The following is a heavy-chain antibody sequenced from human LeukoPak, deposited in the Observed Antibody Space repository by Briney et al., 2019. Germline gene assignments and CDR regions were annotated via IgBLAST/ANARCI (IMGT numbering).Heavy chain of an antibody. CDR3: ANFFGY. Sequence: GGSLRLSCAASGFASNTYLMSWVRQAPGQGLEWVSSISRSGGTTYYASSVRGRFTISRDNSRSTLYLQMTDLRPEDTAIYYCANFFGYWGQGTLVAVSS. V-gene: IGHV3-23*01. CDR2: ISRSGGTT. D-gene: IGHD3-10*01. CDR1: GFASNTYL. J-gene: IGHJ4*02.